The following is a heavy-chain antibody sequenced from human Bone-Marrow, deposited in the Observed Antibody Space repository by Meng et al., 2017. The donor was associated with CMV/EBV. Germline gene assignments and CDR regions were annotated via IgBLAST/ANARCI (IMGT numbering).Heavy chain of an antibody. J-gene: IGHJ4*02. Sequence: SETLSLTCDVYGGSFSGYYWSWIRQPPGKGLEWIGEINHRGSTNYNPSLKSRVAISIDTSKNQFSLKLRSLTAADTAVYYCARPKYSPSSPFDDWGRGTLVTVYS. CDR2: INHRGST. CDR3: ARPKYSPSSPFDD. V-gene: IGHV4-34*01. CDR1: GGSFSGYY. D-gene: IGHD6-6*01.